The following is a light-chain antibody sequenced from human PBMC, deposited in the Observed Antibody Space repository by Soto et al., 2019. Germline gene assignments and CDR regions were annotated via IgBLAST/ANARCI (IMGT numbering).Light chain of an antibody. CDR3: QQSYRTLPT. CDR2: GAS. CDR1: QSIAMY. J-gene: IGKJ3*01. V-gene: IGKV1-39*01. Sequence: DIQMTQSPSSLSASIGDRVTITCRASQSIAMYLNWYQQKPGKAPNLLIFGASSLRSGAPSRFSAGGSGTDFTLTISSLQPEDGATYYCQQSYRTLPTFGPGTKVEIK.